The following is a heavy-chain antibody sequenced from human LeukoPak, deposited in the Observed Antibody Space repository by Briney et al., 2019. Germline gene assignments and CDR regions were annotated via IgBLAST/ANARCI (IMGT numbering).Heavy chain of an antibody. CDR1: GFTFSSYS. D-gene: IGHD5-18*01. J-gene: IGHJ4*02. V-gene: IGHV3-21*01. CDR3: ARERVGYSYGATCFDY. CDR2: ISSSSSYI. Sequence: GGSLRLSCAASGFTFSSYSMNWVRQAPGKELEWVSSISSSSSYIYYADSVKGRFTISRDNAKNSLYLQMNSLRAEDTAVYYCARERVGYSYGATCFDYWGQGTLVTVSS.